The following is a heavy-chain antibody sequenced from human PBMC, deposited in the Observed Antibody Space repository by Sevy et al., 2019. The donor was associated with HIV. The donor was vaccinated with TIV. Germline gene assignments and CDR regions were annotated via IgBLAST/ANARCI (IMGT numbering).Heavy chain of an antibody. J-gene: IGHJ6*02. D-gene: IGHD3-22*01. CDR2: IYSGGST. Sequence: GGSLRRSCAASGFTVSSNYMSWVRQAPGKGLEWVSVIYSGGSTYYADSVKGGLTISRENSKNTLYLQMNSLRAEDTAVYYCAREGWYYDSSGSVYYYYGMDVWGQGTTVTVSS. CDR1: GFTVSSNY. CDR3: AREGWYYDSSGSVYYYYGMDV. V-gene: IGHV3-53*01.